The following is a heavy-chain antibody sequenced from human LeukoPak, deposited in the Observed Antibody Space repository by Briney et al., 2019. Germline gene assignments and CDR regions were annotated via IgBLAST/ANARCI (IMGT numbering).Heavy chain of an antibody. V-gene: IGHV3-7*05. Sequence: GGSLRLSCAASGFTFSTYAMTWVRQAPGRGLEWVARIKEDGSDTYYVDSVKGRFTISRDKAKETLYLQMRSLRAEDTAVYYCAKAALAGGYYYYDMDVRGQGTTVTVSS. CDR2: IKEDGSDT. D-gene: IGHD3-16*01. J-gene: IGHJ6*02. CDR3: AKAALAGGYYYYDMDV. CDR1: GFTFSTYA.